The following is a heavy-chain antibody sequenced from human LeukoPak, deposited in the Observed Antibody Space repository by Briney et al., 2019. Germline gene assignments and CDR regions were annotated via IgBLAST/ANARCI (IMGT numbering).Heavy chain of an antibody. CDR1: GFTFSSYA. Sequence: PGGSLRLSCAASGFTFSSYAMSWVRQAPGKGLEWVSAISGSGGSTYYADSVKGRITISRDNTKNTLYLQMNSLRAEDTAVYYCAKVFDTAFDAFDIWGQGTMVTVSS. CDR2: ISGSGGST. D-gene: IGHD5-18*01. V-gene: IGHV3-23*01. CDR3: AKVFDTAFDAFDI. J-gene: IGHJ3*02.